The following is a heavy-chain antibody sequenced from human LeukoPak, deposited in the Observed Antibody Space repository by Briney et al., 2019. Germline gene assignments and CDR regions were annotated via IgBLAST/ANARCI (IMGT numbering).Heavy chain of an antibody. Sequence: GGSLRLSCAASGFTFDDYAMHWVRQAPGKGLEWVSGISWNSGSIGYADSVKGRFTISRDNARNSVYLQMNSLRAEDTAVYYCARKPPVDTRMVDYWGQGTLVTVSS. J-gene: IGHJ4*02. CDR3: ARKPPVDTRMVDY. CDR2: ISWNSGSI. D-gene: IGHD5-18*01. CDR1: GFTFDDYA. V-gene: IGHV3-9*01.